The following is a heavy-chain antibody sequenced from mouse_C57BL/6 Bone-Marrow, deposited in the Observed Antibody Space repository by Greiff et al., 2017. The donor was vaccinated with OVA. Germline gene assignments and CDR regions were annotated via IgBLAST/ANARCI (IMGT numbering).Heavy chain of an antibody. J-gene: IGHJ1*03. CDR1: GYTFTSYW. V-gene: IGHV1-52*01. D-gene: IGHD1-1*01. CDR3: ARGGSRYWYFDV. CDR2: IDPSDSET. Sequence: QVQLQQSGAELVRPGSSVKLSCKASGYTFTSYWMHWVKQRPIQGLEWIGNIDPSDSETHYNQKFKDKATLTVDKSSSTAYMQLSSLTSEDSAVYYCARGGSRYWYFDVWGTGTTVTVSA.